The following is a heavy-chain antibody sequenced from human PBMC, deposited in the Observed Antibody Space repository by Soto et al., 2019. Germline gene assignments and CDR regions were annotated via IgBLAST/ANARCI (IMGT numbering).Heavy chain of an antibody. CDR2: VYYTETT. D-gene: IGHD3-10*02. Sequence: LSLTCSLSGGSINSSDHFWGWIRQTPGKGLEWIGSVYYTETTYYNPSLKSPVTISVETSRNTFSLKVNSVTAADTGIYYCARQRVLSTNMFITSFDPWGQGTLVTVSS. CDR1: GGSINSSDHF. CDR3: ARQRVLSTNMFITSFDP. J-gene: IGHJ5*02. V-gene: IGHV4-39*01.